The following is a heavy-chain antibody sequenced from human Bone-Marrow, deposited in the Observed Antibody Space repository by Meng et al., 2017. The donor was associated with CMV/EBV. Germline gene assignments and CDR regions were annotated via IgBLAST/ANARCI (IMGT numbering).Heavy chain of an antibody. V-gene: IGHV4-39*07. Sequence: SETLSLTCTVSGGSISSSSYYWGWLRQPPGKGLEWIGSIYYSGSTYYNPSLKSRVTISVDTSKNQFSLKLSSVTAADTAVYYCARVPRKDIVVFTDKGGFDYWGQGTLVTVYS. CDR2: IYYSGST. D-gene: IGHD2-2*01. J-gene: IGHJ4*02. CDR3: ARVPRKDIVVFTDKGGFDY. CDR1: GGSISSSSYY.